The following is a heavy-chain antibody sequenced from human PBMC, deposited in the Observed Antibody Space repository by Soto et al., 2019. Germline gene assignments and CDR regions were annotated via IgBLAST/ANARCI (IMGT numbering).Heavy chain of an antibody. CDR2: IGTAGDT. V-gene: IGHV3-13*01. CDR3: ARDGGYCSSTSCYNWFDP. D-gene: IGHD2-2*01. CDR1: GFTFSSYD. J-gene: IGHJ5*02. Sequence: GGSLRLSCAASGFTFSSYDMHWVRQATGKGLEWVSAIGTAGDTYYPGSVKGRFTISRDNSKNTLYLQMNSLRAEDTAVYYCARDGGYCSSTSCYNWFDPWGQGTLVTVSS.